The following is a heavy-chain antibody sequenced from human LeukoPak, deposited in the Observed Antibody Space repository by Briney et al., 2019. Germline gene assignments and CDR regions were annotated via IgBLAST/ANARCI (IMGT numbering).Heavy chain of an antibody. J-gene: IGHJ4*02. CDR2: INHSGST. V-gene: IGHV4-34*01. Sequence: PSETLSLTCAVYGGSFSGYYWSWIRQPPGKGLEWIGEINHSGSTNYNPSLKSRVTISVDTSKNQFSLKLSSVTAADTAVYYCAGQPYSGSSDYWGQGTLVTVSS. CDR1: GGSFSGYY. CDR3: AGQPYSGSSDY. D-gene: IGHD1-26*01.